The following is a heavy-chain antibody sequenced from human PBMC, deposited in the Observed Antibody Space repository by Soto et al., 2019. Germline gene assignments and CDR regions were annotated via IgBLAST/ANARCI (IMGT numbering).Heavy chain of an antibody. CDR2: ISSSSSYI. J-gene: IGHJ6*03. CDR3: ARAKGYDFWSGYYTPASYMDV. V-gene: IGHV3-21*01. Sequence: GGSLRLSCAACGVTFSSYSMNWVRQAPGKGLEWVSSISSSSSYIYYADSVKGRFTISRDNAKNSLYLQMNSLRAEDTAVYYCARAKGYDFWSGYYTPASYMDVWGKGTTVTVSS. CDR1: GVTFSSYS. D-gene: IGHD3-3*01.